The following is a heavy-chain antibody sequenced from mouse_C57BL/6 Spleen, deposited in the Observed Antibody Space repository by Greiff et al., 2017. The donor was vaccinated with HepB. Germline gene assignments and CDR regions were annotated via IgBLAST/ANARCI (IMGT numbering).Heavy chain of an antibody. J-gene: IGHJ2*01. Sequence: VQLQQSGPVLVKPGASVKMSCKASGYTFTDYYMNWVQQSHGKSLEWIGVINHYNGGTSYNQKFKGKATLTVDKSSSTAYMELNSLTSEDSAVYYCAREGDYDGNYFDYWGQGTTLTVSS. CDR1: GYTFTDYY. CDR3: AREGDYDGNYFDY. V-gene: IGHV1-19*01. CDR2: INHYNGGT. D-gene: IGHD2-4*01.